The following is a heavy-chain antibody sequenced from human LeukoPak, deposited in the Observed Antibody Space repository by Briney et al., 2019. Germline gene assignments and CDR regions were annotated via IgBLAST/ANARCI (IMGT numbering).Heavy chain of an antibody. J-gene: IGHJ6*03. V-gene: IGHV1-18*01. CDR3: ARVATEGLPYYYYMDV. CDR1: GYTFTSYA. Sequence: ASVKVSCKASGYTFTSYAISWVRQAPGQGLEWMGWINAYNGNTNYAQKFQGRLTLSTDISTSTAYMELRSLRSDDTAVYYCARVATEGLPYYYYMDVWGKGTTVTISS. CDR2: INAYNGNT.